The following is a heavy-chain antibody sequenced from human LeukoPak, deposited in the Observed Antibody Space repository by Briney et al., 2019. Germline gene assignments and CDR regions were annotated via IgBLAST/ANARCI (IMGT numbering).Heavy chain of an antibody. D-gene: IGHD2-15*01. Sequence: GGSLRLSCAASGFTFSSYWMHWVRQAPGRGLVWGSRINFDGSSTGYADSVKGRFTISRDNSKTTVYLQMNSLRAEDTAVYYCTRVRADVVVVAAETRAYYYYGMDVWGQGTTVTVSS. V-gene: IGHV3-74*01. CDR2: INFDGSST. CDR3: TRVRADVVVVAAETRAYYYYGMDV. CDR1: GFTFSSYW. J-gene: IGHJ6*02.